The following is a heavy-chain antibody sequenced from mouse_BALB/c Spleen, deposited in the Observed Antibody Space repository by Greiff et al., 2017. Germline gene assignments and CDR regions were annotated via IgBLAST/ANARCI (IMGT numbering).Heavy chain of an antibody. CDR1: GFTFSSYA. CDR3: ARGRDYSYDVGAY. V-gene: IGHV5-6-5*01. D-gene: IGHD2-12*01. J-gene: IGHJ3*01. Sequence: EVKVVESGGGLVKPGGSLKLSCAASGFTFSSYAMSWVRQTPEKRLEWVASISSGGSTYYPDSVKGRFTISRDNARNILYLQMSSLRSEDTAMYYWARGRDYSYDVGAYWGQGTLVTVSA. CDR2: ISSGGST.